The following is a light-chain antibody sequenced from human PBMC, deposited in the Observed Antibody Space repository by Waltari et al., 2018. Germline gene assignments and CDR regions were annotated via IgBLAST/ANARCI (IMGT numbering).Light chain of an antibody. Sequence: QSALTQPASVSGSPGQSITLSCTGTSRYVDGYNYVSWYQQDPGKAPNLMIYEVNTRPSGVSHRFSGSKSGNTASLTISGLQAEDEADYFCNSYTSSTTQVFGTGTKVTVL. CDR3: NSYTSSTTQV. CDR2: EVN. J-gene: IGLJ1*01. V-gene: IGLV2-14*01. CDR1: SRYVDGYNY.